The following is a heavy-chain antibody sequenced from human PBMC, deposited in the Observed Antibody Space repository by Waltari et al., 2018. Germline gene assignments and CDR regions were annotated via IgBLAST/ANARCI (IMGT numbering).Heavy chain of an antibody. J-gene: IGHJ5*02. D-gene: IGHD3-16*01. CDR3: ASGHSYISNSRHYGPFDL. V-gene: IGHV4-61*02. CDR1: GGSISSGSYY. CDR2: IYTSGST. Sequence: QVQLQESGPGLVKPSQTLSLTCTVSGGSISSGSYYWSWIRQPAGKGLEWIGRIYTSGSTNYNPALKSRVTISVDTSKNQFSLKLSSVTAADTALYYCASGHSYISNSRHYGPFDLWGQGTLITVSS.